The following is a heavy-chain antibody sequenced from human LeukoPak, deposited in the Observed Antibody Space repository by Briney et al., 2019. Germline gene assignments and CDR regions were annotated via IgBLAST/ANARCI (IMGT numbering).Heavy chain of an antibody. CDR1: GGPLRSYH. D-gene: IGHD3-10*01. CDR3: AGGFTVRGGAFDI. Sequence: SETLSLTCNVSGGPLRSYHWNWIRQPPGKGLERIGYVYYTGSTNYNPSLKSRVTISVDPSKIQCSLKLNSVTAADTAVYFWAGGFTVRGGAFDIWGQGTMVTVSS. CDR2: VYYTGST. V-gene: IGHV4-59*01. J-gene: IGHJ3*02.